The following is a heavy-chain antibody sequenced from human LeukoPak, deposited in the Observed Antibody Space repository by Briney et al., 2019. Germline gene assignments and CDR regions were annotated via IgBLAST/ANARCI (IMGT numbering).Heavy chain of an antibody. V-gene: IGHV3-66*04. Sequence: GGSLRLSCAASGFIVSSNYMGWVRQAPGKGLEWVSVIYSSGSTYYPDSVKGRFTISRDESKNTLYLQMYSLRAEDTAVYYCTRLAVAYFDSWGQGTLVTVSS. CDR1: GFIVSSNY. J-gene: IGHJ4*02. CDR2: IYSSGST. CDR3: TRLAVAYFDS. D-gene: IGHD6-19*01.